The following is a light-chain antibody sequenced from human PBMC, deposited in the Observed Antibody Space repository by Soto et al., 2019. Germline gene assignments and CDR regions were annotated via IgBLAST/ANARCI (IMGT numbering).Light chain of an antibody. CDR2: EVS. Sequence: QSALTQPASVSGSPGQSITISCTGTSNDVGGYNYVSWYQQHPGRAPKLTIYEVSNRPSGISSRFSGSKSGNTASLTISGLQAEDEADYYCSSFTRSSSVVFGGGTKVTVL. V-gene: IGLV2-14*01. CDR1: SNDVGGYNY. J-gene: IGLJ2*01. CDR3: SSFTRSSSVV.